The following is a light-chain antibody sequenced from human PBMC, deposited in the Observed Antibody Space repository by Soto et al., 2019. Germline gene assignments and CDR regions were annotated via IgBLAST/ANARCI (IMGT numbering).Light chain of an antibody. CDR1: QSIHTS. V-gene: IGKV3-11*01. J-gene: IGKJ5*01. CDR3: QQRSVWPPIS. CDR2: DST. Sequence: VLTQSPATLSLSPGERATLSCRASQSIHTSLAWYQQKPGQPPRLLVYDSTLRANGVPDRFGGSRSGTEFTLTISTPEPEDVAVYYCQQRSVWPPISCGQGTRLEI.